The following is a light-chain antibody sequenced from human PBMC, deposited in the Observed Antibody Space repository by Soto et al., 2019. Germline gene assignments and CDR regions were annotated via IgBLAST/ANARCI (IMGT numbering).Light chain of an antibody. V-gene: IGLV2-14*01. CDR1: SSDIGDYNY. CDR3: SSYTGSVTYV. Sequence: QSVLTQPASVSGSPGQSITISCTGTSSDIGDYNYVSWYQQHPGKAPKLMIYEVSNRPSGVSNRFSASKSGNTASLTISGLQAEDEADYYCSSYTGSVTYVFGTGTKVTVL. CDR2: EVS. J-gene: IGLJ1*01.